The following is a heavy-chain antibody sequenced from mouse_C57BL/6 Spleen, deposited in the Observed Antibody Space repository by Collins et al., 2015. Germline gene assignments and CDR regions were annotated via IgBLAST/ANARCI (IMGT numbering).Heavy chain of an antibody. CDR2: IYPGSGST. Sequence: QVQLQQPGAELVKPGASVKMSCKASGYTFTNYWITWVKQRPGQGLEWIGDIYPGSGSTNYNEKFKSKATLTVDTSSSTAYLQLSSLTSEDSAVYYCARRGSSFPWFAYWGQGTLVTVSA. J-gene: IGHJ3*01. D-gene: IGHD1-1*01. CDR3: ARRGSSFPWFAY. V-gene: IGHV1-55*01. CDR1: GYTFTNYW.